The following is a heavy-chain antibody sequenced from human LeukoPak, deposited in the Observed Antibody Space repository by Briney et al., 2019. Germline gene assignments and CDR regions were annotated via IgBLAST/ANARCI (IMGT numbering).Heavy chain of an antibody. V-gene: IGHV4-30-4*01. CDR1: GGSISSGDYY. CDR3: ARGGYYDSSGLYY. CDR2: IYYSGST. Sequence: SETLSLTCTVSGGSISSGDYYWGWIRQPPGKGLGWIGYIYYSGSTYYNPSLKSRVTISVDTSKNQFSLKLSSVTAADTAVYYCARGGYYDSSGLYYWGQGTLVTVSS. J-gene: IGHJ4*02. D-gene: IGHD3-22*01.